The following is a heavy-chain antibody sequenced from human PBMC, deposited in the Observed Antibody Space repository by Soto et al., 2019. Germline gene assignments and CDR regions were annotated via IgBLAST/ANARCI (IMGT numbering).Heavy chain of an antibody. V-gene: IGHV3-11*01. J-gene: IGHJ1*01. Sequence: QVQLVESGGGLVKPGGSLRLSCAASGFTFSDYYMSWIRQAPGKGLEWVSYISSSGSTIYYADSVKGRFTISRDNAKNSLYLQMNSLRAEDTAVYYCAREGSYCTNGVCYSGEYFQHWGQGTLVTVSS. D-gene: IGHD2-8*01. CDR2: ISSSGSTI. CDR3: AREGSYCTNGVCYSGEYFQH. CDR1: GFTFSDYY.